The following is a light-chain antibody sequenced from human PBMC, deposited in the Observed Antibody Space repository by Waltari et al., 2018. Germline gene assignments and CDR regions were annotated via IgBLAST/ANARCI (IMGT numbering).Light chain of an antibody. CDR3: QSYDRSLSVV. Sequence: QSALTQPPSVSGAPGQRITISCTGSGSNIGAGYDVHWYQQFPGTAPKLLLYGNYNRPSGVPDRFFGSKTGTSASLAITGLQADDEADYYCQSYDRSLSVVFGGGTKLTVL. CDR1: GSNIGAGYD. V-gene: IGLV1-40*01. CDR2: GNY. J-gene: IGLJ2*01.